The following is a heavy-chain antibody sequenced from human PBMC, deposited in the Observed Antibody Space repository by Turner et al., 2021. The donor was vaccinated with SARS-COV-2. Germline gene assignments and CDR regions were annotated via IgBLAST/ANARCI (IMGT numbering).Heavy chain of an antibody. CDR3: ARSWGGILTGYSFDP. J-gene: IGHJ5*02. Sequence: QVQLQQWGAGLLKPSETLSLTCAVDGGSFSGYYWSWIRQPPGKGLEWIGEIYHSGSTNYNPSLKSRVTISVDTSKNQFSLKLSSVTAADTAVYYCARSWGGILTGYSFDPWGQGTLVTVSS. CDR2: IYHSGST. V-gene: IGHV4-34*01. D-gene: IGHD3-9*01. CDR1: GGSFSGYY.